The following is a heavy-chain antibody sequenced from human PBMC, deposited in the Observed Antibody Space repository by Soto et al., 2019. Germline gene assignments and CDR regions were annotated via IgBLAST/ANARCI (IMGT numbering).Heavy chain of an antibody. CDR2: ISSNGGST. D-gene: IGHD2-8*01. CDR3: ARAQVYAPFQH. V-gene: IGHV3-64*01. Sequence: VQLVESGGGLVQPGGSLRLSCAASGFTFSSYAMHWVRQAPGKGLEYVSAISSNGGSTYYANSVKGRFTISRDNSKNTLYLQMGSLRAEDMAVYYCARAQVYAPFQHWGQGTLVTVSS. CDR1: GFTFSSYA. J-gene: IGHJ1*01.